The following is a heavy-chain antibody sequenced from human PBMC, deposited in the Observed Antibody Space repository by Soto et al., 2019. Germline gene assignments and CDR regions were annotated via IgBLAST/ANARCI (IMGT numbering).Heavy chain of an antibody. V-gene: IGHV4-59*01. J-gene: IGHJ4*02. D-gene: IGHD2-15*01. Sequence: QVQLQESGPGLVKPSETLSLTCTVSSDSITNYYWSWIRQSPGKGLEWIGYIHDSGRNNYNPSLKSRVKISVNTSKKQFSLKLNSVTAADRAVYYCARVGGTRGWYWGQGTLVTVSS. CDR2: IHDSGRN. CDR1: SDSITNYY. CDR3: ARVGGTRGWY.